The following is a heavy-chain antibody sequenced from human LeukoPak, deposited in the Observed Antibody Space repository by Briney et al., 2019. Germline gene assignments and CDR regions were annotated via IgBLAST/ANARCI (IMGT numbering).Heavy chain of an antibody. Sequence: GGSLRLSCAASGFTFSNYPMNWVRQAPGKGLAWVSTISGSGGNTYYADSVKGRFTISRDNSKNTLFLQMNSLRAEDTAIYYCAKTTTRSYYYDHTRSNLFDTWGQGTLVTVSS. CDR3: AKTTTRSYYYDHTRSNLFDT. V-gene: IGHV3-23*01. CDR1: GFTFSNYP. CDR2: ISGSGGNT. D-gene: IGHD3-22*01. J-gene: IGHJ5*02.